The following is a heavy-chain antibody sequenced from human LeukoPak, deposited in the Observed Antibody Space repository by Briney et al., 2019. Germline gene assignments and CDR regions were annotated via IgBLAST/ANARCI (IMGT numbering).Heavy chain of an antibody. V-gene: IGHV4-34*01. CDR2: INHRGST. CDR3: ARRVGRWFGERAYYYNYMDV. CDR1: GGCFSGCY. J-gene: IGHJ6*03. Sequence: SETLSCNCAVYGGCFSGCYWSWIRQAPGNGLEWMGEINHRGSTNYNPSLKRRVTISVDTYKNQFSLKLSSVTAADTAVYYCARRVGRWFGERAYYYNYMDVWGNGTTVTISS. D-gene: IGHD3-10*01.